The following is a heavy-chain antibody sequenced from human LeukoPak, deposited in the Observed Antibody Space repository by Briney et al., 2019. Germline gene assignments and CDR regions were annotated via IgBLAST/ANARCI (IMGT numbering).Heavy chain of an antibody. D-gene: IGHD3-3*01. V-gene: IGHV4-4*07. J-gene: IGHJ6*03. CDR3: AREMGYDFWSANGYYYMDV. CDR1: GGSISSYY. Sequence: SETLSLTCTVSGGSISSYYWSWIRQPAGKGLEWIGRIYTSGSTNYNPSLKSRVTMSVDTSKNQFSLKLSSVIAADTAVYYCAREMGYDFWSANGYYYMDVWGKGTTVTVSS. CDR2: IYTSGST.